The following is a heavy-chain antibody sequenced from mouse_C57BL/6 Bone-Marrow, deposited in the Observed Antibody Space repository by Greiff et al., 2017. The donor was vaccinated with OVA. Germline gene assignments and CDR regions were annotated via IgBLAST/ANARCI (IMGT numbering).Heavy chain of an antibody. CDR3: AREVDSNSGLYYYAMDY. Sequence: VQLQQPGAELVRPGTSVKLSCKASGYTFTSYWMHWVKQRPGQGLEWIGVIDPSDSYTNYNQKFKGNAILSVDTSTITASTQLSSLTSEDSAVYYCAREVDSNSGLYYYAMDYWGQGTSVTVSS. CDR2: IDPSDSYT. CDR1: GYTFTSYW. V-gene: IGHV1-59*01. J-gene: IGHJ4*01. D-gene: IGHD2-5*01.